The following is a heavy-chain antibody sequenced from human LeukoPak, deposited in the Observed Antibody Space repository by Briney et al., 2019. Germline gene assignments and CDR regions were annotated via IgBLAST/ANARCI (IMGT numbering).Heavy chain of an antibody. CDR1: GGPISSGDHY. Sequence: PSQTLSLTCSVSGGPISSGDHYWNWIRQPPGKGLEWIGYIYYTGITYYNPSLQSRLTISVDTSKNLFSLKLNFVTAADTAVYYCAREVPDGYGDFRFDPWSQGTLVAVSS. V-gene: IGHV4-30-4*01. CDR2: IYYTGIT. J-gene: IGHJ5*02. CDR3: AREVPDGYGDFRFDP. D-gene: IGHD4-17*01.